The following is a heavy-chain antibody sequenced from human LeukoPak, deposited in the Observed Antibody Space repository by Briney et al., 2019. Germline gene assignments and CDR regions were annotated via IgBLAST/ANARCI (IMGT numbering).Heavy chain of an antibody. CDR3: ARAVRGVRGPNYYYYMDV. Sequence: KPSETLSLTCAVYGGSFSGYYWSWIRQPPGKGLEWIGEINHSGSTNYNPSLKSRVTISVDTSKNQFSLRLSSVTAADTAVYYCARAVRGVRGPNYYYYMDVWGKGTTVTISS. J-gene: IGHJ6*03. CDR1: GGSFSGYY. CDR2: INHSGST. V-gene: IGHV4-34*01. D-gene: IGHD3-10*01.